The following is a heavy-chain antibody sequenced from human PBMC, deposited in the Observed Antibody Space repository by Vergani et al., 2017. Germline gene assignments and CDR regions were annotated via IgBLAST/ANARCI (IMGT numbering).Heavy chain of an antibody. J-gene: IGHJ4*02. CDR1: GGTFSSYA. Sequence: QVQLVQSGAEVKKPGSSVKVSCKASGGTFSSYAISWVRQAPGQGLEWMGRIIPIFGTANYAQKFQGRVTITADESTSTAYMELSRLRSEDTAVYYCARDRIGYSGYDTDLPCDYWGQGTLVTVSS. V-gene: IGHV1-69*18. CDR3: ARDRIGYSGYDTDLPCDY. D-gene: IGHD5-12*01. CDR2: IIPIFGTA.